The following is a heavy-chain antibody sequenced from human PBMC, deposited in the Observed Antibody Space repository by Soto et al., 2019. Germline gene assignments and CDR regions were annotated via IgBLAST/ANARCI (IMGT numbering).Heavy chain of an antibody. J-gene: IGHJ4*02. CDR3: AGVVVVTAVDY. D-gene: IGHD2-21*02. V-gene: IGHV1-69*02. CDR1: GGTFSSYT. CDR2: IIPILGIA. Sequence: QVQLVHSGAEVKKPGSSVKVSCKASGGTFSSYTISWVRQAPGQGLEWMGRIIPILGIANYAQKFQGRVTITADKSTSTAYMELSSLRSEDTAVYYCAGVVVVTAVDYWGQGTLVTVSS.